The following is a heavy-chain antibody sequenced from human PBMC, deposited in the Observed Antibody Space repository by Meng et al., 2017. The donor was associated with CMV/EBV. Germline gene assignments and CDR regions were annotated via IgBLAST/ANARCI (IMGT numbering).Heavy chain of an antibody. D-gene: IGHD2-2*01. CDR1: GGSISSSNW. CDR3: ARAPGSYCSSTSCYYYYGMDV. J-gene: IGHJ6*02. V-gene: IGHV4-4*02. CDR2: IYHSGST. Sequence: SETLSLTCAVSGGSISSSNWWSWVRQPPGKGLEWIGEIYHSGSTNYNPSLKSRVTISVDKSKNQFSLKLSSVTAADTAVYYCARAPGSYCSSTSCYYYYGMDVWGQGTTVTVSS.